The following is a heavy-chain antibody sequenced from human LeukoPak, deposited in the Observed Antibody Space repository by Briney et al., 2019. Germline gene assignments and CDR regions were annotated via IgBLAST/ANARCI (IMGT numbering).Heavy chain of an antibody. CDR3: ARGIAAAGTRGYYFDY. CDR1: GGTFSSYA. V-gene: IGHV1-69*01. CDR2: IIPIFGTA. J-gene: IGHJ4*02. D-gene: IGHD6-13*01. Sequence: SVKVSCKASGGTFSSYAISWVRQAPGQGLEWMGGIIPIFGTANYAQKFQSRVTITADESTSTAYMELSSLRSEDTAVYYCARGIAAAGTRGYYFDYWGQGTLVTVSS.